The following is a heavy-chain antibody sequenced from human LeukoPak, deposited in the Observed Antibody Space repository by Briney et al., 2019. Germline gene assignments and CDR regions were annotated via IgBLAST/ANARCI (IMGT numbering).Heavy chain of an antibody. D-gene: IGHD3-22*01. CDR3: ARDHYDSSAYFPDS. V-gene: IGHV1-2*02. J-gene: IGHJ4*02. Sequence: ASVKVSCKASGYTFTGYYMHWVRQAPGQGLEWMGWINPNSGGTNYAQKFQGRVTMTRDTSISTAYMGLRRLRSDDTAVYYCARDHYDSSAYFPDSWGQGTLVTVSS. CDR2: INPNSGGT. CDR1: GYTFTGYY.